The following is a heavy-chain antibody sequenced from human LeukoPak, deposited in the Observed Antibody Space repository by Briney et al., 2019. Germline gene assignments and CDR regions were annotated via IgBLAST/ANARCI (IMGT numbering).Heavy chain of an antibody. CDR3: ATAVPFDY. Sequence: QTGGSLRLSCAASGFTFSSYEMNWVRQAPGKGLEWVSYISSSGSTIYYADSVKGRFTISRDNARNSLYLQMNSLRAEDTAVYYCATAVPFDYWGQGTLVTVSS. CDR1: GFTFSSYE. J-gene: IGHJ4*02. V-gene: IGHV3-48*03. CDR2: ISSSGSTI. D-gene: IGHD6-19*01.